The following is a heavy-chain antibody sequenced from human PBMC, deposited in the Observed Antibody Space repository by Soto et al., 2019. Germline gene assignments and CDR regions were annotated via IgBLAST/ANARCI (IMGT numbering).Heavy chain of an antibody. D-gene: IGHD6-13*01. CDR1: GGSISSYY. CDR3: AREWQAAAGFDP. V-gene: IGHV4-59*01. CDR2: IYYSGST. J-gene: IGHJ5*02. Sequence: SETLSLTCTVSGGSISSYYWSWIRQPPGKGLEWIGYIYYSGSTNYNPSLKSRVTISVDTSKNQFSLKLSSVTAADTAVYYCAREWQAAAGFDPWGQGTLVTVSS.